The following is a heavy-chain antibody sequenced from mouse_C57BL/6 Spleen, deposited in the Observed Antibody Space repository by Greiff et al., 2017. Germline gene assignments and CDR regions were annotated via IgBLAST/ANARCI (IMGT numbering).Heavy chain of an antibody. CDR1: GYTFTDYE. J-gene: IGHJ4*01. D-gene: IGHD1-1*01. V-gene: IGHV1-15*01. CDR2: IDPETGGT. CDR3: TRHYYGSSYYAMDH. Sequence: QVQLQQSGAELVRPGASVTLSCKASGYTFTDYEMHWVKQTPVHGLEWIGAIDPETGGTAYNQKFKGKAILTADKSSSTAYMELRSLTSEDSAVYYCTRHYYGSSYYAMDHWGQGTSVTVSS.